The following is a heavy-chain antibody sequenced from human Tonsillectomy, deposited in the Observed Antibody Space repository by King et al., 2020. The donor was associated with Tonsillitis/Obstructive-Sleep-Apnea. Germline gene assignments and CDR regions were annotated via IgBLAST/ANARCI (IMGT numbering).Heavy chain of an antibody. CDR3: ASSRSRDTDMVPYDY. V-gene: IGHV1-2*04. Sequence: VKLVQSGAEVKKPGASVKVSCKASGYTFTGYYMHWVRQAPGQGLEYLGWINPNSGGTNYAQKFQGWVTMTRDTSISTAYMELSRLRSDDTAVYYCASSRSRDTDMVPYDYWGQGTLVTVSS. CDR2: INPNSGGT. CDR1: GYTFTGYY. D-gene: IGHD5-18*01. J-gene: IGHJ4*02.